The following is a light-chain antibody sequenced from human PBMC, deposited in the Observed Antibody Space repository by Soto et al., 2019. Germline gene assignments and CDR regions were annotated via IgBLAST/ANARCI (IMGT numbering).Light chain of an antibody. J-gene: IGKJ5*01. V-gene: IGKV3D-7*01. Sequence: IAMPPSPATLSLSPGERATLSCRASQRVNRNYLAWYQQRPGQAPRLLIYGISNRATDIPDRFSGSGSGTEFTLTFSSLQPEDFATYYCQQHGQWPITFGQGTRLET. CDR3: QQHGQWPIT. CDR1: QRVNRNY. CDR2: GIS.